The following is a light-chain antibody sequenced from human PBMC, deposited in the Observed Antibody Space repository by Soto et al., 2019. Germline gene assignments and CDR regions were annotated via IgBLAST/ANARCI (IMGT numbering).Light chain of an antibody. Sequence: EIVLTQSPCTLSLSPGERATLSCRASASLSTNSLAWYQQKPGQPPRLLIYAASTRHTDIPDRFTGSGSGTDFALTIRRLEPEDFAVYYCQQYGGSPLTFGPGSKVDSK. CDR3: QQYGGSPLT. CDR1: ASLSTNS. CDR2: AAS. J-gene: IGKJ3*01. V-gene: IGKV3-20*01.